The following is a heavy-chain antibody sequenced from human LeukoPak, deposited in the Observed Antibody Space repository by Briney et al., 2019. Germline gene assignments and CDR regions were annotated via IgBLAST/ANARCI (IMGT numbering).Heavy chain of an antibody. CDR3: ARNYGDTRTRGVDY. V-gene: IGHV1-2*02. Sequence: ASVKVSCKASGYTFTGYYMHWVRQAPGQGLEWMGWINPNSGGTNYAQKFQGRVTMTRDTSISTAYMELSRLRSDDTAVYYCARNYGDTRTRGVDYWGQGTLVTVSS. J-gene: IGHJ4*02. D-gene: IGHD4-17*01. CDR1: GYTFTGYY. CDR2: INPNSGGT.